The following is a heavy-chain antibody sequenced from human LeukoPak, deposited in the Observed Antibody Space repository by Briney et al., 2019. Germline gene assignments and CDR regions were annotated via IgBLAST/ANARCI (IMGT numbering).Heavy chain of an antibody. Sequence: GASQSLSCAASGFTFSNYAMSWVRQAPGKGLEWVSVISGSGGTTYYAGSVKGRFTISRDNSKDTLYQQMNSLRAEDTAVYYCAKTPNSGNYYASFDYWGQGTLVTVSS. V-gene: IGHV3-23*01. CDR1: GFTFSNYA. D-gene: IGHD1-26*01. J-gene: IGHJ4*02. CDR2: ISGSGGTT. CDR3: AKTPNSGNYYASFDY.